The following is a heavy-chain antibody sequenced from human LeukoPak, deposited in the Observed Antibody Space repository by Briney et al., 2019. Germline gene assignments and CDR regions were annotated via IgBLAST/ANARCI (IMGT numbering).Heavy chain of an antibody. D-gene: IGHD1-14*01. Sequence: SETLSLTCTVSGGSISSYYWSWIRQPPGKGLEWIGYIYYSGSTNYNPSLKSRVTISVDTSKNQFSLKLRSVTAADTAVYYCARATGDIHIDYWAQGTLVTVSS. CDR3: ARATGDIHIDY. V-gene: IGHV4-59*01. CDR1: GGSISSYY. J-gene: IGHJ4*02. CDR2: IYYSGST.